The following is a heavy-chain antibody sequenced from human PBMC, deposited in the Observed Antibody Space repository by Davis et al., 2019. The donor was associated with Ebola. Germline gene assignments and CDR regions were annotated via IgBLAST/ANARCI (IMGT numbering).Heavy chain of an antibody. CDR1: GGSVSSGSYY. CDR3: ARQYYYVVGY. CDR2: IYYSGST. V-gene: IGHV4-61*01. Sequence: PSETLSLTCTVSGGSVSSGSYYWSWIRQPPGKGLEWIGYIYYSGSTNYNPSLKSRVTISVDTSKNQFSLKLSSVTAADTAVYYCARQYYYVVGYWGQGTLVTVSS. J-gene: IGHJ4*02. D-gene: IGHD3-10*02.